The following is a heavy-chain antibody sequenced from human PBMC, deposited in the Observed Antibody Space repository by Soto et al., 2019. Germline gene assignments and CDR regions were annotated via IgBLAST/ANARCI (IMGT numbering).Heavy chain of an antibody. D-gene: IGHD2-8*01. CDR3: ARGDSTDCSNGVCSFFYNHDLDV. V-gene: IGHV1-2*04. CDR2: INPKSGGT. J-gene: IGHJ6*02. Sequence: ASVKVSCKASGYSFTDYHIHWVRQAPGQGLEWLGRINPKSGGTSTAQKFQGWVTMTTDTSISTASMELTRLTSDDTAIYYCARGDSTDCSNGVCSFFYNHDLDVWGQGTTVTVSS. CDR1: GYSFTDYH.